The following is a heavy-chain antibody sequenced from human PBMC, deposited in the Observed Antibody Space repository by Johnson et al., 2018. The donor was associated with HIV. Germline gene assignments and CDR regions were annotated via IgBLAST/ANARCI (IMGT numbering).Heavy chain of an antibody. D-gene: IGHD3-16*01. J-gene: IGHJ3*02. CDR1: GFTFDDYG. Sequence: MLLVESGGGVVRPGGSLRLSCAASGFTFDDYGMSWVRQAPGKGLEWVSGINWNGGSTSYADSVKGRFTISRDNAKNSLYLQMNSLRAEDTAVYYCARGVGGRTADAFDIWGQGTMVTLSS. CDR2: INWNGGST. V-gene: IGHV3-20*04. CDR3: ARGVGGRTADAFDI.